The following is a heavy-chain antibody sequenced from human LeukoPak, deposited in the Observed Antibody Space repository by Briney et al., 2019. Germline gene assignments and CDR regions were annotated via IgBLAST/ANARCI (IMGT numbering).Heavy chain of an antibody. V-gene: IGHV1-2*02. J-gene: IGHJ6*03. D-gene: IGHD2-15*01. CDR2: INPNSGGT. CDR1: GGTFSDYA. Sequence: ASVKVSCKASGGTFSDYALNWVRQAPGQGLEWMGWINPNSGGTNYAQKFQGRVTMTRDTSISTAYMELSRLRSDDTAVYYCARAGLPYYYYYMDVWGKGTTVTVSS. CDR3: ARAGLPYYYYYMDV.